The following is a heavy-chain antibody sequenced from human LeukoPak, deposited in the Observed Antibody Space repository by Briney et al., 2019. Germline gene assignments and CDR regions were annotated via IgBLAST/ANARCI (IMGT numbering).Heavy chain of an antibody. V-gene: IGHV4-30-4*01. Sequence: PSETLSLTCTVSGGSISSGDYYWSWIRQPPGKGLEWIGYIYYSGSTYYNPSLKSRVTISVDTSKNQFSLKLSSVTAADTAVYYCARGGLSETYYDSSGYYYRTTFWDYWGQGTLVTVSS. D-gene: IGHD3-22*01. CDR1: GGSISSGDYY. J-gene: IGHJ4*02. CDR3: ARGGLSETYYDSSGYYYRTTFWDY. CDR2: IYYSGST.